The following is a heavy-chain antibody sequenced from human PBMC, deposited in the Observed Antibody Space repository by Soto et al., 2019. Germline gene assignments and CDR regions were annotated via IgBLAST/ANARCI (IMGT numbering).Heavy chain of an antibody. CDR2: INHSGST. J-gene: IGHJ4*02. CDR1: GGSFSGYY. D-gene: IGHD1-26*01. Sequence: QVQLQQWGAGLLKPSETLSLTCAVYGGSFSGYYWSWIRQPPGKGLEWIGEINHSGSTNYNPSLKSRXXIXIXXSQHQFSRKLSSVTAADTAVYSCARYSGSRYHFPYRGQGTLVTVSS. V-gene: IGHV4-34*02. CDR3: ARYSGSRYHFPY.